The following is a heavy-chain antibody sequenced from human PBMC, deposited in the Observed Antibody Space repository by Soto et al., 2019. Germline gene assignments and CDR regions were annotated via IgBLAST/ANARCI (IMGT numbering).Heavy chain of an antibody. V-gene: IGHV3-21*06. CDR2: ISSTSTFI. Sequence: DVQLVESGGSLVKPGGSLRLSCAASGFTFSSYSFNWVRQAPGKGLEWVSSISSTSTFIYYADSVKGRFTISRDNAKNSLFLQMTSLRVEDTAVYFCARGSVADTGEVFEVWGQGTMVTVSS. CDR3: ARGSVADTGEVFEV. CDR1: GFTFSSYS. J-gene: IGHJ3*01. D-gene: IGHD6-19*01.